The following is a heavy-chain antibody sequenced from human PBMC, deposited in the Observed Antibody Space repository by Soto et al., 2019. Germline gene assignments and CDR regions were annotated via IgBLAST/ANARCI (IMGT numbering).Heavy chain of an antibody. CDR2: IKQDGSEK. CDR1: GFTFSSYW. CDR3: ARDNQDIVVVPAATNHYYGSGSYQFDY. Sequence: PGGSLRLSCAASGFTFSSYWMSWVRQAPGKGLEWVANIKQDGSEKYYVDSVKGRFTISRDNAKNSLYLQMNSLRAEDTAVYYCARDNQDIVVVPAATNHYYGSGSYQFDYWGQGTQVTVSS. D-gene: IGHD2-2*01. V-gene: IGHV3-7*01. J-gene: IGHJ4*02.